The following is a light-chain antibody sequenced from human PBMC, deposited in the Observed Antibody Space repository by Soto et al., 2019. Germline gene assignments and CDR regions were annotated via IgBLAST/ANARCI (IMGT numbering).Light chain of an antibody. CDR1: QSVRSN. Sequence: EIVRTQSPDTLSLSPGERATLSCRASQSVRSNLAWYKQKPAQAPRLLIYGASTRATGIPARFSGSGSGTEFTLTISSLQSEDFEVYYCQQRSNWPWTFGQGTKVDIK. J-gene: IGKJ1*01. CDR3: QQRSNWPWT. V-gene: IGKV3-15*01. CDR2: GAS.